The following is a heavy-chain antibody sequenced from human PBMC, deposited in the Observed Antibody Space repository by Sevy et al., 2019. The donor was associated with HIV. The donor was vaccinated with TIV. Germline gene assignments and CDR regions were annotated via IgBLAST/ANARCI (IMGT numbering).Heavy chain of an antibody. V-gene: IGHV3-48*03. CDR1: GFIFSSYE. CDR3: ARGSGAVVAGNYFDY. J-gene: IGHJ4*02. CDR2: IGSSGSNV. D-gene: IGHD6-19*01. Sequence: GGSLRLSCAASGFIFSSYEMSWVRQAPGKGLEWISYIGSSGSNVYHADSVKGRFTISRDNAQNSLYLQMNSLRVEDTAVYYCARGSGAVVAGNYFDYWGQGILVTVSS.